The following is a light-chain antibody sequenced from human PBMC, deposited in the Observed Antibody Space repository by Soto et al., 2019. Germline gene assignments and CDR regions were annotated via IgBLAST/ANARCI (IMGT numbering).Light chain of an antibody. CDR3: QQYDRSPRT. Sequence: EIVLTQSPGTLSLSPGKRATLSCRARQSVSSYYLAWFQHKPGQPPRLLIYGASIRATGIPDRFSGSGSGTDFTLTINRLEPEDFAVYYCQQYDRSPRTFGQGTRVEIK. V-gene: IGKV3-20*01. CDR1: QSVSSYY. CDR2: GAS. J-gene: IGKJ1*01.